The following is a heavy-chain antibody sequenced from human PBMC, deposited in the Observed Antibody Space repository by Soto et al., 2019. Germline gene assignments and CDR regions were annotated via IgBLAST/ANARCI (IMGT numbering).Heavy chain of an antibody. CDR2: IHNTGSP. V-gene: IGHV4-30-4*01. J-gene: IGHJ4*02. CDR3: ARSRHSGSYFFDY. D-gene: IGHD1-26*01. Sequence: SATPSLTWTVSGGSISSGDYYWTWIRQPPGKGLEWIAYIHNTGSPYYNLSLKSRLTISLDTSKDQFSLRLSSVTAADTAVYYCARSRHSGSYFFDYWGQGILVTVSS. CDR1: GGSISSGDYY.